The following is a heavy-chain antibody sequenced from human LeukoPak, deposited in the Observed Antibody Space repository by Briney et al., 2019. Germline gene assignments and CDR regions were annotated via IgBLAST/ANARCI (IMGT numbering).Heavy chain of an antibody. Sequence: PSETLSLTCTVSGVSITTYYWSWIRQPPGKGLEWIGFIYYSGNTNSNPSLKSRVTISVDTSKNQFSLKLSSVTAADTAVYYCARAYTSWSFDYWGQGTLVTVSS. CDR1: GVSITTYY. V-gene: IGHV4-59*01. CDR3: ARAYTSWSFDY. CDR2: IYYSGNT. J-gene: IGHJ4*02. D-gene: IGHD2-2*02.